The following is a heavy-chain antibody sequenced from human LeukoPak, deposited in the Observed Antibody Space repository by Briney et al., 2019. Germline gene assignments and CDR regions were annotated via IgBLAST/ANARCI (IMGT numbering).Heavy chain of an antibody. CDR2: ISSSSSYI. J-gene: IGHJ3*02. V-gene: IGHV3-21*01. CDR1: GFTFSSYS. CDR3: AREGTTHPVNAFDI. D-gene: IGHD1-1*01. Sequence: GGSLRLSCAASGFTFSSYSMNWVRQAPGKGLEWVSSISSSSSYIYYADSVKGRFTISRDNAKNSLYLQMNSLRAEDTAVYYCAREGTTHPVNAFDIWGQGTMVTVSS.